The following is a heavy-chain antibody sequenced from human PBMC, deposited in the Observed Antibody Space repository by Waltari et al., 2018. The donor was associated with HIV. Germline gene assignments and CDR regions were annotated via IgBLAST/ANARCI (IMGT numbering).Heavy chain of an antibody. CDR3: ALMVQGRDWFDP. CDR2: IYYSGST. J-gene: IGHJ5*02. Sequence: QLQLQESGPGLVKPSETLSLTCTVSGGSISSSSYYWGWIRQPPGKGLEWIGSIYYSGSTYYNPSLKSRVTISVDTSKNQFSLKLSSVTAADTAVYYCALMVQGRDWFDPWGKGTLVTVSS. V-gene: IGHV4-39*01. CDR1: GGSISSSSYY. D-gene: IGHD3-10*01.